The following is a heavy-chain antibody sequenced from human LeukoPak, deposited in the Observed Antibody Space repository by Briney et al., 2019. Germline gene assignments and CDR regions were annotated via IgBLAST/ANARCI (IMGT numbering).Heavy chain of an antibody. D-gene: IGHD4-17*01. J-gene: IGHJ4*02. V-gene: IGHV1-46*01. CDR3: ARDYGDYLWYFDY. CDR1: GYTFTSYY. Sequence: ASVKFSCKASGYTFTSYYRPWVGQAPEQGLGWMGIINPSGGSTSYAQKFQGRVTMTRDTSTSTVYMELSSLRSEDTAVYYSARDYGDYLWYFDYWGQGTLVTVSS. CDR2: INPSGGST.